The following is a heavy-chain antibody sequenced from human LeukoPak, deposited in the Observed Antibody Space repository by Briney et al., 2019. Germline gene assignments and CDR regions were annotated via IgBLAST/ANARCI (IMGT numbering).Heavy chain of an antibody. Sequence: GGSLRLSCAASGFTLSSYAMSWVRQAPGKGLEWVSSISASGGSTNSADSVKGRFTISRDTSKNTVYLQMNSLRAEDTAVYYCAKVMKGSERLTMVRGVIIKTAGLYYMDVWGKGTTVTVSS. CDR2: ISASGGST. D-gene: IGHD3-10*01. CDR3: AKVMKGSERLTMVRGVIIKTAGLYYMDV. CDR1: GFTLSSYA. V-gene: IGHV3-23*01. J-gene: IGHJ6*03.